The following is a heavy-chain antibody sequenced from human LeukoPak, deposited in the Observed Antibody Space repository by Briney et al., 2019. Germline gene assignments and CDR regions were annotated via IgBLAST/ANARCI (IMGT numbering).Heavy chain of an antibody. CDR3: AREVRSAWASFDP. CDR1: GYSISSGYY. CDR2: IYHSGTT. J-gene: IGHJ5*02. Sequence: KTSETLSLTCSVSGYSISSGYYWGWIRQPPGKGLEWIGTIYHSGTTFYNPSLQSRVTVSLDTSKNQFSLKLSSVTAADTAVYYCAREVRSAWASFDPWGQGTLVTVSS. V-gene: IGHV4-38-2*02. D-gene: IGHD1-26*01.